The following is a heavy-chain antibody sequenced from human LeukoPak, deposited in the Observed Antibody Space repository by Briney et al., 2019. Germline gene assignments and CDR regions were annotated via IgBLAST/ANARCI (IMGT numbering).Heavy chain of an antibody. CDR2: ISNDGGGT. CDR1: GFIFNNHG. J-gene: IGHJ5*02. CDR3: AKGGSGYFADL. V-gene: IGHV3-23*01. D-gene: IGHD3-22*01. Sequence: PGGSLRLSCAASGFIFNNHGLIWVRQAPGEGLQWVSAISNDGGGTTYADFVKGRFTISRDNSKNTLFLQMSSLRAEDTALYYCAKGGSGYFADLWGQGTLVTVSS.